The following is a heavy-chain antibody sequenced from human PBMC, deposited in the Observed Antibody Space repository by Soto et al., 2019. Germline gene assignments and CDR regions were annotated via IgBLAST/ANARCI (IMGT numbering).Heavy chain of an antibody. D-gene: IGHD3-16*02. Sequence: EVQLVESGGGLVQPGRSLRLSCAASGFSFDDYAMHWVRQTPGKGLEWVAGISWNSGSIGYADSVKGRFTISRDNAKNSLYLQMNSLRAEDTALYYCAKDSFGGIIVLPGCWGQGTLVTVSA. V-gene: IGHV3-9*01. CDR2: ISWNSGSI. CDR3: AKDSFGGIIVLPGC. CDR1: GFSFDDYA. J-gene: IGHJ4*02.